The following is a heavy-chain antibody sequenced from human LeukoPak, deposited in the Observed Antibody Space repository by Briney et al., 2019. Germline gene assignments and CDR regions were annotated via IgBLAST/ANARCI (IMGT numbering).Heavy chain of an antibody. CDR1: GFTVSSNY. V-gene: IGHV3-66*04. CDR3: ARQVGPYAFDI. J-gene: IGHJ3*02. Sequence: GSLRLSCAASGFTVSSNYMSWVRQAPGKGLEWVSVIYSGGSTYYADSVKGRFTISRDNSKNTLYLQMNSLRAEDTAVYYCARQVGPYAFDIWGQGTMVTVSS. CDR2: IYSGGST. D-gene: IGHD1-26*01.